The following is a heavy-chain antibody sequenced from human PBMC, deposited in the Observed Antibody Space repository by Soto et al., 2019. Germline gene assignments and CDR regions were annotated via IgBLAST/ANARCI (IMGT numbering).Heavy chain of an antibody. D-gene: IGHD3-9*01. CDR1: GGSISGYY. CDR3: ARGMYYEPLTGFSSVLYYFDY. V-gene: IGHV4-34*01. CDR2: INHSKKT. Sequence: SETLSLTCTVSGGSISGYYWSWIRQPPGKGLEWFVEINHSKKTTYNPSLKSRVTISVDTSKNQFSLMLSSVTAADTAVYYCARGMYYEPLTGFSSVLYYFDYWGQGSLVTVSS. J-gene: IGHJ4*02.